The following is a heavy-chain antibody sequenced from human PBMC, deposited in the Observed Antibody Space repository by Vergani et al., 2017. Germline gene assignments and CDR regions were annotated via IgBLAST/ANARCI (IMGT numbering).Heavy chain of an antibody. D-gene: IGHD3-16*01. CDR2: SLTGGNT. Sequence: QVQLQESGPGLVKPSQTLPLTCSVSGDSINSDTYHWSWIRQPAGKGLEWVGRSLTGGNTNYNPSLKSRVFMSTDTSKNQFYLKLTSVTAADTAVYYCARHDVLEGWFDPWGPGTLVTVST. CDR1: GDSINSDTYH. J-gene: IGHJ5*01. V-gene: IGHV4-61*02. CDR3: ARHDVLEGWFDP.